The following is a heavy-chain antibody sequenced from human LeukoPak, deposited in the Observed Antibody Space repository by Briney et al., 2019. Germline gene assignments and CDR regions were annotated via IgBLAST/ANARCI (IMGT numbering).Heavy chain of an antibody. CDR3: ARDDQLRFLEWLFFDY. CDR2: IPATGSST. Sequence: PGGSLRLSCAASGFTFSSNVMIWVRQAPGKGLEWVSSIPATGSSTYYADSVKGRFTISRDNAKSSLYLQMNSLRAEDTAVYYCARDDQLRFLEWLFFDYWGQGTLVTVSS. CDR1: GFTFSSNV. J-gene: IGHJ4*02. V-gene: IGHV3-23*01. D-gene: IGHD3-3*01.